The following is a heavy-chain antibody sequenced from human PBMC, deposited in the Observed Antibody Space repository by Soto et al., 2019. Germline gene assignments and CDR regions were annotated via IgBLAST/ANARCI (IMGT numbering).Heavy chain of an antibody. J-gene: IGHJ5*02. CDR3: ARVVEDSITMIVVARLDP. CDR1: GFTFSDYY. V-gene: IGHV3-11*01. CDR2: ISSSGSTI. D-gene: IGHD3-22*01. Sequence: SLRLSCAASGFTFSDYYMSWIRQAPGKGLEWVSYISSSGSTIYYADSVKGRFTISRDNAKNSLYLQMNSLRAEDTAVYYCARVVEDSITMIVVARLDPWGQGTLVTVS.